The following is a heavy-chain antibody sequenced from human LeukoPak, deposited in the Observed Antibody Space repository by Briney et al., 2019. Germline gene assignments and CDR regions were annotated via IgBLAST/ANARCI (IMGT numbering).Heavy chain of an antibody. CDR1: EFTFSDYY. J-gene: IGHJ4*02. D-gene: IGHD6-19*01. CDR3: ARDRGYSSGWYGQDY. Sequence: GGSLRLSCAASEFTFSDYYMSWIRQAPGKGLEWVSYISTSGNTIHYADSVKGRFTISRDNAKNSLYLQMNSLRAEDTAVYYCARDRGYSSGWYGQDYWGQGTLVTVSS. V-gene: IGHV3-11*01. CDR2: ISTSGNTI.